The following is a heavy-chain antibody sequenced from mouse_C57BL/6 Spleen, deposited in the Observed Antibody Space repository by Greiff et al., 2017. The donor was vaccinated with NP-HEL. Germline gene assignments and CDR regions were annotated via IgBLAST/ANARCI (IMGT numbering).Heavy chain of an antibody. J-gene: IGHJ4*01. D-gene: IGHD2-3*01. V-gene: IGHV5-6*02. CDR1: GFTFSSYG. Sequence: DVKLVESGGDLVKPGGSLKLSCAASGFTFSSYGMSWVRQTPDKRLEWVATISSGGSYTYYPDSVKGRFTISRDNAKNTLYLQMSSLKSEDTAMYYCAGDDGYYYAMDYWGQGTSVTVSS. CDR2: ISSGGSYT. CDR3: AGDDGYYYAMDY.